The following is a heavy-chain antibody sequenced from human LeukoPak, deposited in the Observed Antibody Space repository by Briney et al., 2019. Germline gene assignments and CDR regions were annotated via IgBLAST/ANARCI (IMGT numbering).Heavy chain of an antibody. CDR1: GFTFSSYS. J-gene: IGHJ3*02. D-gene: IGHD3-22*01. CDR2: ISSSSSYI. Sequence: GGSLRLSCAASGFTFSSYSMNWVRQAPGKGLEWVSSISSSSSYIYYADSVKGRFTISRDNAKNSLYLQMNSLRAEDTAVYYCARVRNYYDRRGAFDIWGQGTMVTVSS. V-gene: IGHV3-21*01. CDR3: ARVRNYYDRRGAFDI.